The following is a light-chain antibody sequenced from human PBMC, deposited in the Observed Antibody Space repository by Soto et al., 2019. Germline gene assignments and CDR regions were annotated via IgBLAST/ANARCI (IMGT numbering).Light chain of an antibody. CDR1: QSISSW. CDR3: QQYSIYRT. J-gene: IGKJ1*01. CDR2: KAS. V-gene: IGKV1-5*03. Sequence: DIQMTQSPSTLSASVGDRVTITCRASQSISSWLAWYQQKPGKAPKLLIYKASSLESGVPSRFSGSGSGTEFTLTISSLQHDDVATYYCQQYSIYRTFGQGTKVEIK.